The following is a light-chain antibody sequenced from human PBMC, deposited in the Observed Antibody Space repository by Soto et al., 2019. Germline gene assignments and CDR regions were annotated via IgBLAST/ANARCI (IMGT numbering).Light chain of an antibody. J-gene: IGKJ4*01. Sequence: EIVLTQSPGTLSLSPGERATLSCRASQYVSTTFFAWYQQKPGQAPGLLIYGTSNRATGIPDRFSGSGSGTVFTLTISRPEPEDFAVYYCQQYGSSPLTFGGGTRMEIK. CDR1: QYVSTTF. V-gene: IGKV3-20*01. CDR2: GTS. CDR3: QQYGSSPLT.